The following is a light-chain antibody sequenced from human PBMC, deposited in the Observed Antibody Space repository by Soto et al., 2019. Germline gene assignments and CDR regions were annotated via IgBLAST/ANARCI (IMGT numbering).Light chain of an antibody. Sequence: IVLTQSPGTLSLSPGERATLSCRASQSISSSFLAWYQQKPGQAPRLLIYGASSGATGIPDRFSGGGSGTDFSLTISRLEPEDFTVYYCQQYSSAPFTFGGGTKVEI. J-gene: IGKJ4*01. CDR3: QQYSSAPFT. CDR2: GAS. CDR1: QSISSSF. V-gene: IGKV3-20*01.